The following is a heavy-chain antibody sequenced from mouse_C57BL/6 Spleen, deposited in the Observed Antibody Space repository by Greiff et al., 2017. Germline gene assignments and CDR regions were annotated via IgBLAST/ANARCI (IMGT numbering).Heavy chain of an antibody. V-gene: IGHV1-64*01. CDR1: GYTFTSYW. J-gene: IGHJ2*01. D-gene: IGHD2-3*01. CDR3: ARSGGVTCYYLGY. CDR2: IDPTSGRT. Sequence: QVQLQQPGAELVKPGASVKLSCKASGYTFTSYWMHWVKQRPGQGLEWIGMIDPTSGRTNYNEKFKSKATLTVDKSSSTAYMQLSSLTSEDSAFYYCARSGGVTCYYLGYWGQGTTLTVSS.